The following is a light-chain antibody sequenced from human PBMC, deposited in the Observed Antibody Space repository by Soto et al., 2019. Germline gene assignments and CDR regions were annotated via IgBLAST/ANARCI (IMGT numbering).Light chain of an antibody. CDR2: DVS. V-gene: IGLV2-14*03. CDR1: ISDVGGYNF. CDR3: SSFTGSTYV. J-gene: IGLJ1*01. Sequence: HSVLTQPPSGSXSPGQSMPISCTGPISDVGGYNFVSWYQQYPGKAPKLMICDVSNRPSGVSNRFSGSKSGNTASLTISGLQAEDEADYYCSSFTGSTYVFRTGTKVTVL.